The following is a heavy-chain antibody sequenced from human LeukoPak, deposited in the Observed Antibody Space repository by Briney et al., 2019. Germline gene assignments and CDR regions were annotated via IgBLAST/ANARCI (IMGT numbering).Heavy chain of an antibody. Sequence: SVKVSCKASGGTFSSYAISWVRQAPGQGLEWMGRLIPILGIANYAQKFQGRVTITADKSTSTAYMELSSLRSEDTAVYYCAREWGYVWGSYRDYYFDYWGQGTLVTVSS. CDR2: LIPILGIA. V-gene: IGHV1-69*04. CDR3: AREWGYVWGSYRDYYFDY. CDR1: GGTFSSYA. D-gene: IGHD3-16*02. J-gene: IGHJ4*02.